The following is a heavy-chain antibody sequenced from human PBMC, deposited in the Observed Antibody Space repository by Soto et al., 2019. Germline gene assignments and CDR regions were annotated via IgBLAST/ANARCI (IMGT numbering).Heavy chain of an antibody. V-gene: IGHV6-1*01. Sequence: SQTLSLTCAISGDSVSSENLTWNWIRQCPSRGLEWLGRTYYRSKWYNDYAVSVKNRITINPDTSKNQFSLQLNSVTPEDTAVYYCARGAWGSVDSWGQGTLVTVSS. CDR1: GDSVSSENLT. J-gene: IGHJ4*02. CDR3: ARGAWGSVDS. CDR2: TYYRSKWYN. D-gene: IGHD7-27*01.